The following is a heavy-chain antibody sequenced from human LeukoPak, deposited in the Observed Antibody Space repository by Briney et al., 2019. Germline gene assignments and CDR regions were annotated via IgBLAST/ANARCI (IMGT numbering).Heavy chain of an antibody. Sequence: PGGSLRLSCAASGFTFSSYEMNWVRQAPGKGLEWVSYISSSGSTIYYADSVKGRFTISRDNAKNSLYLQMNSLRAEDTAVYYCARDSGYDYVWGSYRNPGYFDYWGQGTPVTVSS. V-gene: IGHV3-48*03. CDR2: ISSSGSTI. CDR1: GFTFSSYE. CDR3: ARDSGYDYVWGSYRNPGYFDY. J-gene: IGHJ4*02. D-gene: IGHD3-16*02.